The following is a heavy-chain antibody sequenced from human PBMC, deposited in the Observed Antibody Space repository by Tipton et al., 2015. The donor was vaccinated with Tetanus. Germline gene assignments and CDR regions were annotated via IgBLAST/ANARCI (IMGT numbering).Heavy chain of an antibody. D-gene: IGHD1-1*01. CDR3: ARHYNSPAIFDF. Sequence: TLSFTCTVTGASISSYYWSWIRQPPGKGLEWVGYISNSGVTNYNPSLKSRVTISLDTSKNQFSLRLSAVTAADTAVYFCARHYNSPAIFDFWGQGTLVTVSS. J-gene: IGHJ4*02. CDR2: ISNSGVT. V-gene: IGHV4-59*01. CDR1: GASISSYY.